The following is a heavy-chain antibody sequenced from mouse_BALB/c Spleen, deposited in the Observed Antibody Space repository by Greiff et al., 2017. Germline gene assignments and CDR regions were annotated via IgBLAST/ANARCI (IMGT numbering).Heavy chain of an antibody. Sequence: EVMLVESGGGLVKPGGSLKLSCAASGFAFSSYDMSWVRQTPEKRLEWVAYISSGGGSTYYPDTVKGRFTISRDNAKNTLYLQMSSLKSEDTAMYYCARRSSYVWFAYWGQGTLVTVSA. J-gene: IGHJ3*01. CDR3: ARRSSYVWFAY. CDR1: GFAFSSYD. V-gene: IGHV5-12-1*01. D-gene: IGHD1-1*01. CDR2: ISSGGGST.